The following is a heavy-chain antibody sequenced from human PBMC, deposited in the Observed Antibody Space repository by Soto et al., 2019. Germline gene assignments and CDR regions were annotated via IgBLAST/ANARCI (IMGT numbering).Heavy chain of an antibody. V-gene: IGHV1-69*12. J-gene: IGHJ6*02. CDR1: GGTFNTFA. D-gene: IGHD5-12*01. Sequence: QVQLLQSGAEVKKPGSSVKVSCKASGGTFNTFAISWVRQAPGQGFEWLGGIIPIFCTPDYAQKFQGRVTIIADESASTAYRELSSLRSDDTAVYYCARDKERQRLGGNYYYAMDVWGQGTTVTVSS. CDR3: ARDKERQRLGGNYYYAMDV. CDR2: IIPIFCTP.